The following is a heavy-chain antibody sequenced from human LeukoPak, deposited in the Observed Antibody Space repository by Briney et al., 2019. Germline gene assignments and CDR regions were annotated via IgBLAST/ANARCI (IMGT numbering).Heavy chain of an antibody. Sequence: GGSLRLSCAASGFTFSSYGMHWVRQAPGKGLEWVAVILNDGSQEKYADSVKGRFTISRDNSKNTLYLQMNSLRAEDTAVYYCAKHQSVAGFDPWGQGTLVTVSS. V-gene: IGHV3-33*06. CDR3: AKHQSVAGFDP. CDR1: GFTFSSYG. CDR2: ILNDGSQE. D-gene: IGHD6-19*01. J-gene: IGHJ5*02.